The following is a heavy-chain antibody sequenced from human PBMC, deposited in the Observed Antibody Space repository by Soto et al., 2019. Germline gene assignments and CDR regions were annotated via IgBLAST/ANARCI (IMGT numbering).Heavy chain of an antibody. V-gene: IGHV4-59*01. D-gene: IGHD1-26*01. J-gene: IGHJ5*02. CDR3: ARSYSGTFYGYDT. Sequence: SETLSLTCTVSGGSISSYHWSWIRQSPGKGLEWIGYVFYTGSTKYNPALKRRVTISVDTSKNQFSLKLSSVSAADTGLYYCARSYSGTFYGYDTWGEGILVTVSS. CDR1: GGSISSYH. CDR2: VFYTGST.